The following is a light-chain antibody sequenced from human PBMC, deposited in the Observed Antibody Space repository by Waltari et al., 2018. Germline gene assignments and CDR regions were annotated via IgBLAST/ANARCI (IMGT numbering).Light chain of an antibody. CDR1: NSNIGKNT. V-gene: IGLV1-44*01. J-gene: IGLJ3*02. Sequence: QSVVTQPHSASAPPGQRVTMSCSGSNSNIGKNTVNWYKQLPGTAPKLLVFRNDQRPSGVPDRFSASRSGTSASLAISGLQFDDEADYYCATWDDSLNGWVFGGGTRLTVL. CDR2: RND. CDR3: ATWDDSLNGWV.